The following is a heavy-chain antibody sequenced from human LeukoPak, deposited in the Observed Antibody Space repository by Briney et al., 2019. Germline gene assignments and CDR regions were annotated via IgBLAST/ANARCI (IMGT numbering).Heavy chain of an antibody. D-gene: IGHD2-21*01. Sequence: SQTLSLTCAISGDSVSSNSAAWNWIRQSPSRGLEWLRRTYYRSKWYNDYAVSVKSRITINPDTSKNQFSLQLNSVTPEDTAVYYCAREAYCGGDCYSAWFDPWGQGTLVTVSS. J-gene: IGHJ5*02. CDR3: AREAYCGGDCYSAWFDP. CDR1: GDSVSSNSAA. CDR2: TYYRSKWYN. V-gene: IGHV6-1*01.